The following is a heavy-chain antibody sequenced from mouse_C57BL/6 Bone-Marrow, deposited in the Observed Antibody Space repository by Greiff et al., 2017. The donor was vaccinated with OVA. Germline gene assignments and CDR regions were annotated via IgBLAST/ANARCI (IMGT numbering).Heavy chain of an antibody. CDR2: IYPRSGNT. J-gene: IGHJ4*01. CDR3: ARRGYYYGSRGAMDY. V-gene: IGHV1-81*01. D-gene: IGHD1-1*01. Sequence: VQLVESGAELARPGASVKLSCKASGYTFTSYGISWVKQRTGQGLEWIGEIYPRSGNTYYNEKFKGKATLTADKSSSTAYMELRSLTSEDSAVYCCARRGYYYGSRGAMDYWGQGTSVTVSS. CDR1: GYTFTSYG.